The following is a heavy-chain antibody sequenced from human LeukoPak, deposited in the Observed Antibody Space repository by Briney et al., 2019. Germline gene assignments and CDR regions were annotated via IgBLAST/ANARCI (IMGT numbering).Heavy chain of an antibody. CDR2: IIPIFGTA. CDR3: ASGGDIVVVPAANSGSYFDY. D-gene: IGHD2-2*01. V-gene: IGHV1-69*13. CDR1: GGTFSSYA. J-gene: IGHJ4*02. Sequence: SVKVSCKASGGTFSSYAISWVRQAPAQGLEWMGGIIPIFGTANYAQKFQGRVTITADESTSTAYMELSSLRSEDTAVYYCASGGDIVVVPAANSGSYFDYWGQGTLVTVSS.